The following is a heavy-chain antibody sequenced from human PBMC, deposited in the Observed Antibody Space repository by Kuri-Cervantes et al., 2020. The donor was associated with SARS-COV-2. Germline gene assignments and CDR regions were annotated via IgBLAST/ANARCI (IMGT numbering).Heavy chain of an antibody. D-gene: IGHD3-3*01. CDR1: GYIFTVYY. Sequence: ASVKVSCKASGYIFTVYYVHWVRQATGQGLEWMGWMNPNSGNTGYAQKFQGRVTITRNTSISTAYMELSSLRSEDTAVYYCARVRLLTIFGVVIVLDAFDIWGQGTMVTVSS. V-gene: IGHV1-8*01. CDR3: ARVRLLTIFGVVIVLDAFDI. CDR2: MNPNSGNT. J-gene: IGHJ3*02.